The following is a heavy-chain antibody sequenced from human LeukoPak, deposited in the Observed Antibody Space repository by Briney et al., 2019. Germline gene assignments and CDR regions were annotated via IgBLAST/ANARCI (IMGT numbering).Heavy chain of an antibody. J-gene: IGHJ4*02. V-gene: IGHV1-18*01. CDR2: ISAYNGNT. Sequence: AASVKVSCKASGYTFTTYGITWVRQAPGQGLEWMGWISAYNGNTNYPQKLQGRVTMTTDTSTSTAYMELRSLRSDDTAVYYCARETNGVLNKRFDYWGQGTLVTVSS. CDR3: ARETNGVLNKRFDY. CDR1: GYTFTTYG. D-gene: IGHD2-8*01.